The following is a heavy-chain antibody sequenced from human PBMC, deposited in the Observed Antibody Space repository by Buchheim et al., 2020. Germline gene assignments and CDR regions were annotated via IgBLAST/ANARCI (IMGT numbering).Heavy chain of an antibody. CDR2: ISYDGSNK. J-gene: IGHJ4*02. Sequence: QVQLVESGGGVVQPGRSLRLSCAASGFTFSSYGMHWVRQAPGKGLEWVAVISYDGSNKYYADSVKGRFTISRDNSKNTLYLQMNSLRAEDTAVYYCAKGDNWNPPSPDYWGQGTL. CDR3: AKGDNWNPPSPDY. D-gene: IGHD1-20*01. V-gene: IGHV3-30*18. CDR1: GFTFSSYG.